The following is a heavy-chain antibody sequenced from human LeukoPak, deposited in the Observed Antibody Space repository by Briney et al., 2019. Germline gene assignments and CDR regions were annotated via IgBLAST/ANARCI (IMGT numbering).Heavy chain of an antibody. CDR1: GGTFSSYA. CDR2: IIPIFGTA. CDR3: AREYDSSGHRITGAFDI. Sequence: ASVKVSCKASGGTFSSYAISWVRQAPGQGLEWMGGIIPIFGTANYAQKFQGRVTITTDESTSTAYMELSSLRSEDTAVYYCAREYDSSGHRITGAFDIWGQGTMVTVSS. D-gene: IGHD3-22*01. V-gene: IGHV1-69*05. J-gene: IGHJ3*02.